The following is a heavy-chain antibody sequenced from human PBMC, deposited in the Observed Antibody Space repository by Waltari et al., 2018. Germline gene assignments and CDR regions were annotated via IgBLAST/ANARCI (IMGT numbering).Heavy chain of an antibody. CDR1: GGSISSGGYY. Sequence: QVQLQESGPGLVKPSQTLSLTCTVSGGSISSGGYYWSWIRQHPGKGLEWIGYLYYSGSTYYNPALKSLVTISVDTSKNQFSLKLSSVTAADTAVYYCARGGGSTIHYYFDYWGQGTLVTVSS. CDR2: LYYSGST. CDR3: ARGGGSTIHYYFDY. D-gene: IGHD1-1*01. J-gene: IGHJ4*02. V-gene: IGHV4-31*01.